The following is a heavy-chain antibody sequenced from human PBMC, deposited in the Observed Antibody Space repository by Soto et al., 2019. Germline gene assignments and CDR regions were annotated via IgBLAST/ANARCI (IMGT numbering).Heavy chain of an antibody. J-gene: IGHJ4*02. V-gene: IGHV4-31*03. CDR3: AREVESTTHFDL. D-gene: IGHD3-3*01. CDR2: IVYTEST. Sequence: PSETLSLTFTVSGGSISSGDYYWSWVRQHPGKGLEYVGYIVYTESTYYNPSLRSRVTISIDRSKNQFSLMLSSVTAADTAIYYCAREVESTTHFDLWGQGTLVTVS. CDR1: GGSISSGDYY.